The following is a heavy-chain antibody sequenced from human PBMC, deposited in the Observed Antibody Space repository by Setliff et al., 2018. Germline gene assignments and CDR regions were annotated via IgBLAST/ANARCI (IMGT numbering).Heavy chain of an antibody. J-gene: IGHJ5*02. V-gene: IGHV4-61*09. D-gene: IGHD2-21*01. CDR3: VRAPVYCSGDCYPRYFDA. Sequence: SETLSLTCSVFGTSLDSIANGNQFWGWIRQPAGKGLEWIGQIFMSGSTDYDPSFESRVTISLDMSKNQFFLDLTSVTAADTGVYYCVRAPVYCSGDCYPRYFDAWGQGTLVAVSS. CDR1: GTSLDSIANGNQF. CDR2: IFMSGST.